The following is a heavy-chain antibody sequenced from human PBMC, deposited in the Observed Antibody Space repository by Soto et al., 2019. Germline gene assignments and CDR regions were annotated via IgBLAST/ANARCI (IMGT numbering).Heavy chain of an antibody. CDR3: ATQEVGGSYVYTFDP. J-gene: IGHJ5*02. D-gene: IGHD1-26*01. CDR1: GGCISSYY. CDR2: IFYSGST. Sequence: PSETLSLTCTVSGGCISSYYWSWIRQPPGKGLEWIGYIFYSGSTNYNPSLKSRVTVSVDTSKNQFSLKLSSVTAADTAVYYCATQEVGGSYVYTFDPWGQGTLVTVPQ. V-gene: IGHV4-59*08.